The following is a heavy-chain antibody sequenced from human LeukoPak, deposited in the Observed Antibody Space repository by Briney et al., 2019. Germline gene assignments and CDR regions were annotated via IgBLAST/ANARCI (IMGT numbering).Heavy chain of an antibody. V-gene: IGHV4-34*01. Sequence: KPSETLSLTCAVYGETFSGFYWSWIRQPPGKGLEWMGEINYSGSTNYNPSLKSRVTISVDTSKNQFSLNLNSVTAADTAVYYCARISTVTHQFDYWGQGMLVTVSS. D-gene: IGHD4-17*01. CDR3: ARISTVTHQFDY. CDR1: GETFSGFY. J-gene: IGHJ4*02. CDR2: INYSGST.